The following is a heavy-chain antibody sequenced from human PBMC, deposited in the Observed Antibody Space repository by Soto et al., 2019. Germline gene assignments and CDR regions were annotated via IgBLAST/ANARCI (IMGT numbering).Heavy chain of an antibody. Sequence: SETLCLTCAVAGGSISSGGYSWSWIRQPPGKGLEWIGYIYHSGSTYYNPSLKSRVTISVDRSKNQFSLKLSSVTAADTAVYYCARVPDRWGQGTLVTVSS. J-gene: IGHJ5*02. CDR3: ARVPDR. V-gene: IGHV4-30-2*01. D-gene: IGHD2-2*01. CDR2: IYHSGST. CDR1: GGSISSGGYS.